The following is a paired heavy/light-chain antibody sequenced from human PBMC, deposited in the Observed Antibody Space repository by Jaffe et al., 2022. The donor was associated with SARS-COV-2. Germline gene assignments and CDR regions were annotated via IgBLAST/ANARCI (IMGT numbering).Light chain of an antibody. J-gene: IGKJ2*01. CDR3: QQAHSFPYT. CDR1: QGISTW. Sequence: DIQMTQSPSSVSASVGDRVTITCQASQGISTWLAWYQQKPGRAPKLLVFAASNLQSGVPSRFSGSGSGTNFTLTVSALQPEDFATYFCQQAHSFPYTFGQGTRLEIK. CDR2: AAS. V-gene: IGKV1-12*01.
Heavy chain of an antibody. V-gene: IGHV4-39*02. CDR1: GGSINSNSYY. Sequence: QLQLQESGPGLVKPSETLSLTCTVSGGSINSNSYYRGWIRQPPGKGLEWIGTIYHNGRTYYNPSLKSRVTISVDTSTNHFSLKLSSVTAADTGIYYCARLGGSYSAYDVWGQGTTVTVSS. J-gene: IGHJ3*01. CDR3: ARLGGSYSAYDV. CDR2: IYHNGRT. D-gene: IGHD5-12*01.